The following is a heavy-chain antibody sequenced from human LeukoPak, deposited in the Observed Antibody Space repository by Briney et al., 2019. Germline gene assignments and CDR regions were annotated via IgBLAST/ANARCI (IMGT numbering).Heavy chain of an antibody. D-gene: IGHD2-2*03. Sequence: GGSRRLSGAASGFTFSSYSMYWVRQAPGKGLEWVAVISYDGRDKYYADSVKGRFTISRDNSKNTLHLQMNSLRPDDTAVYYCASGYCTSTNCCCDYWGQGTLVTVSS. CDR1: GFTFSSYS. CDR3: ASGYCTSTNCCCDY. J-gene: IGHJ4*02. V-gene: IGHV3-30*04. CDR2: ISYDGRDK.